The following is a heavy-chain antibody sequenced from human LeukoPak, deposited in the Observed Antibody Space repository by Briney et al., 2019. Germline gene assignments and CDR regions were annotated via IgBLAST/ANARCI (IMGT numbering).Heavy chain of an antibody. CDR3: ARAEGSSSVFAFDI. CDR2: IIPIFGTA. Sequence: SVKVSCKASGDTFSSYAISWVRQAPGQGLEWMGGIIPIFGTANYAQKFQGRVTITTDESTSTAYMELSSLRSEDTAVYYCARAEGSSSVFAFDIWGQGTMVTVSS. J-gene: IGHJ3*02. V-gene: IGHV1-69*05. D-gene: IGHD6-6*01. CDR1: GDTFSSYA.